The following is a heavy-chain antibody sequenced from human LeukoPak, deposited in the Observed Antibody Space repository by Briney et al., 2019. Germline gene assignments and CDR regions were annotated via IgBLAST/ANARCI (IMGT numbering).Heavy chain of an antibody. CDR1: GGSISSSSYY. D-gene: IGHD2-8*01. CDR3: TRHQWWLAPRNFDY. Sequence: SQTLSLTCTVSGGSISSSSYYWGWIRQPPGKGLEWIGSIYHSGSTYYNPSLKSRVTISVDTSKNQFSLKLSSVTAADMAVYYCTRHQWWLAPRNFDYWGQGTLVTVSS. V-gene: IGHV4-39*01. CDR2: IYHSGST. J-gene: IGHJ4*02.